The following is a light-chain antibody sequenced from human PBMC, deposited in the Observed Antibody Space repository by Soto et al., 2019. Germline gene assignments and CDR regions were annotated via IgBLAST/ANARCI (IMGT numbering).Light chain of an antibody. J-gene: IGKJ4*01. Sequence: EIFMTQSPATLSVSRWEIVTLSWRASQGVGSTLKWYRKQPGQAPSLLIYDAYLRATGVPARFSGSGSGTEFTLTISSLQSEDFAVYYCQHYKTWPLAFGGGTKVDI. V-gene: IGKV3-15*01. CDR1: QGVGST. CDR2: DAY. CDR3: QHYKTWPLA.